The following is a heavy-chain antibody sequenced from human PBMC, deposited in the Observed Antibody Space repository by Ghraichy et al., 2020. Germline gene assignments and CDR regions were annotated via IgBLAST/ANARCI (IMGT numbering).Heavy chain of an antibody. CDR2: ISHSGTT. D-gene: IGHD6-6*01. J-gene: IGHJ4*02. Sequence: SETLSLTCVVFGGSLSDYKWSWIRQFPGTGLEWLGEISHSGTTNYNPSLKSRVTISIDTSKSQFSLNLNSLTAADTAVYYCARLKGIAARRQYFDDWGQGTLVTVSS. CDR1: GGSLSDYK. V-gene: IGHV4-34*01. CDR3: ARLKGIAARRQYFDD.